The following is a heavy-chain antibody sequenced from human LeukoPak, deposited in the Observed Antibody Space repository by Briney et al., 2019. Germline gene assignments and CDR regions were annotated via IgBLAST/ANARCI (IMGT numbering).Heavy chain of an antibody. CDR2: ISYSGIT. Sequence: PSETLSLTCTVSGASISSHYWSWIRQSPGKGLEWIGYISYSGITNYNPSLKSRVTISVDTSKNHFSLRLSSVTAADTAVYYCASRAHCSGGSCYGNWFDPWGQGTTVTVSS. J-gene: IGHJ5*01. CDR3: ASRAHCSGGSCYGNWFDP. D-gene: IGHD2-15*01. CDR1: GASISSHY. V-gene: IGHV4-59*11.